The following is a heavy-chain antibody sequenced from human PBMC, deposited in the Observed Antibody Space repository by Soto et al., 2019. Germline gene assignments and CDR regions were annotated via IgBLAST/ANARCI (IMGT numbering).Heavy chain of an antibody. CDR3: ATALYSGVIVSVVFGFDA. V-gene: IGHV3-23*01. D-gene: IGHD2-21*01. J-gene: IGHJ5*01. Sequence: GGSLRLSCAASGFTFSNYAMTRVRQGPGKGLEWVSAISGSGGSAYYADSVRGHFTISKDNVTNTRYPQVSSVRADDSSVYYFATALYSGVIVSVVFGFDAWGPGTLVTVSS. CDR1: GFTFSNYA. CDR2: ISGSGGSA.